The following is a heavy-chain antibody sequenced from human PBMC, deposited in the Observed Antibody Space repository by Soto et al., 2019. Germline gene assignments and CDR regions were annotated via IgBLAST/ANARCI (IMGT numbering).Heavy chain of an antibody. CDR3: ARSLSYGMDGVERAIDI. CDR2: IKSDGSEK. V-gene: IGHV3-7*03. D-gene: IGHD3-10*01. Sequence: EVQLVESGGGLVQPGGSLRLSCAASGFTFSHFWMNWVRQAPGKGLEWVANIKSDGSEKYYADSVKGRFTFSRDNAKNTLSLQMDSLRVEDTAVYYCARSLSYGMDGVERAIDIGGQVTKVTVSS. J-gene: IGHJ3*02. CDR1: GFTFSHFW.